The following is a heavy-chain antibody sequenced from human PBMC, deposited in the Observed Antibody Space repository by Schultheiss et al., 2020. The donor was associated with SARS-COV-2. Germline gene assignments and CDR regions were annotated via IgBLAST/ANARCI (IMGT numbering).Heavy chain of an antibody. CDR3: ARDRGYSYGYFDY. V-gene: IGHV3-69-1*01. D-gene: IGHD5-18*01. CDR1: GFTFSDYY. Sequence: GGSLRLSCAASGFTFSDYYMNWVRQAPGKGLEWVSSISSSSTIYYADSVKGRFTISRDNAKNSLYLQMNSLRAEDTAVYYCARDRGYSYGYFDYWGQGTLVTVSS. J-gene: IGHJ4*02. CDR2: ISSSSTI.